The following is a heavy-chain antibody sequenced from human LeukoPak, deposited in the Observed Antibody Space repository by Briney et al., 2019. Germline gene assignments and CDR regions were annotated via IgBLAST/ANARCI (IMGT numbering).Heavy chain of an antibody. Sequence: GGSLRLSCVASGLTVSNHWMSWVRQAPGKGLEWVANIKQERGQEYYVDSVKGRFTISKDSAKNSLYLQMNSLRVEDTAMYYCASLDTAKQPLANHWGQGTLVTVSS. D-gene: IGHD5-18*01. CDR1: GLTVSNHW. CDR2: IKQERGQE. J-gene: IGHJ5*02. V-gene: IGHV3-7*03. CDR3: ASLDTAKQPLANH.